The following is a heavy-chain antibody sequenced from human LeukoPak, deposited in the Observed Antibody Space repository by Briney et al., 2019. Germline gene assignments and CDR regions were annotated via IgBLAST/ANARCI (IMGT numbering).Heavy chain of an antibody. Sequence: SETLSLTCTVSGGPISSGSYYWSWIRQPAGKGLEWIGRIYTSGSTNYNPSLKSRVTISVDTSKNQFSLKLSSVTAADTAVYYCARGNLGIAAAGTLRFDPWGQGTLVTVSS. CDR3: ARGNLGIAAAGTLRFDP. CDR2: IYTSGST. CDR1: GGPISSGSYY. D-gene: IGHD6-13*01. V-gene: IGHV4-61*02. J-gene: IGHJ5*02.